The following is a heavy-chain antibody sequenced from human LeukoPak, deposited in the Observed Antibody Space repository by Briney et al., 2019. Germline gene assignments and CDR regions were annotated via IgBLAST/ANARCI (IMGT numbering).Heavy chain of an antibody. V-gene: IGHV3-48*01. J-gene: IGHJ4*02. Sequence: GGSLRLSCAASGFTFNDYDMHWVRQAPGKGLEWVSFITGSGVTTSYADSVEGRFTISRDGAKHSLYLQMNSLRAEDTAVYYCARPTSSGSINSWGQGTLVTVSS. CDR2: ITGSGVTT. CDR3: ARPTSSGSINS. D-gene: IGHD6-19*01. CDR1: GFTFNDYD.